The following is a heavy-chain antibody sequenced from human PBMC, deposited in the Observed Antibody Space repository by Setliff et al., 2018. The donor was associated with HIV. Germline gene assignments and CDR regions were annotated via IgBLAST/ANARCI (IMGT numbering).Heavy chain of an antibody. CDR1: GYSISSGYY. V-gene: IGHV4-38-2*02. CDR2: IYQTGNT. D-gene: IGHD3-22*01. J-gene: IGHJ4*02. CDR3: ARQAWHYDRDGYFIDY. Sequence: TSETLSLTCSVSGYSISSGYYWGWIRQPPGKGLEWVGTIYQTGNTYYSPSLRSRVTVSMDMSRNQFSMKLNSATAADTAVYYCARQAWHYDRDGYFIDYWGQGMLVTVSS.